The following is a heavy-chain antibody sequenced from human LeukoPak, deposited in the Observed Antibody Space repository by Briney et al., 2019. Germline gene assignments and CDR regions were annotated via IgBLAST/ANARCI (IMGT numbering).Heavy chain of an antibody. D-gene: IGHD2-2*02. V-gene: IGHV1-69*04. CDR1: GGTFSSYA. CDR3: ARGELGYCSSTSCYTAGGSDY. Sequence: SVKVSCKASGGTFSSYAISWVRQAPGQGLEWMGRIIPILGIANYARKFQGRVTITADKSTSTAYMELSSLRSEDTAVYYCARGELGYCSSTSCYTAGGSDYWGQGTLVTVSS. CDR2: IIPILGIA. J-gene: IGHJ4*02.